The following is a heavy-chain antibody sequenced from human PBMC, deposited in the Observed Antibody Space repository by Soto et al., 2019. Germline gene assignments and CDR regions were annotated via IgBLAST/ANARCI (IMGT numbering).Heavy chain of an antibody. D-gene: IGHD6-19*01. CDR3: ASFQGLHYYYYYYMDV. CDR1: GFTVSSNY. Sequence: GGSLRLSCAASGFTVSSNYMSWVRQAPGKGLEWVSVIYSGGSTYYADSVKGRFTISRDNSKNTLYLQMNSLRAEDTAVYYCASFQGLHYYYYYYMDVWGKGTTVTVSS. J-gene: IGHJ6*03. V-gene: IGHV3-66*01. CDR2: IYSGGST.